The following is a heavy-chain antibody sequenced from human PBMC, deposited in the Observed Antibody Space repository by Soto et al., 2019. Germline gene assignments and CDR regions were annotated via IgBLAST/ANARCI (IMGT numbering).Heavy chain of an antibody. V-gene: IGHV4-39*01. CDR3: ARLWILNNWFEP. J-gene: IGHJ5*02. D-gene: IGHD2-2*03. CDR2: IYYSGST. Sequence: SETLSLTCTVSGGSISSSSYYWGWIRQPPGKGLEWIGSIYYSGSTYYNPSLKSRVTISVDTSKNQFSLKLSSVTAADTAVYYFARLWILNNWFEPWGQGTRVTVSS. CDR1: GGSISSSSYY.